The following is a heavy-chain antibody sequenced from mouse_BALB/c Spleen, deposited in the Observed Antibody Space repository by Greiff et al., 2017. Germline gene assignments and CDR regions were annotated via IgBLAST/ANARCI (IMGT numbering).Heavy chain of an antibody. J-gene: IGHJ1*01. Sequence: EVKLVESGGGLVKPGGSLKLSCAASGFTFSSYAMSWVRQTPEKRLEWVATISSGGSYTYYPDSVKGRFTISRDNAKNTLYLQMSSLRSEDTAMYYCARHATYDYDQDWYFDVWGAGTTVTVSS. CDR2: ISSGGSYT. CDR1: GFTFSSYA. V-gene: IGHV5-9-3*01. D-gene: IGHD2-4*01. CDR3: ARHATYDYDQDWYFDV.